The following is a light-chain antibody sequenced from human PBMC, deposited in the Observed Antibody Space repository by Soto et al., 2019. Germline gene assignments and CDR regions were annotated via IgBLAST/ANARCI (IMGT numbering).Light chain of an antibody. CDR2: KAS. V-gene: IGKV1-5*03. CDR3: QQLNSYPIT. Sequence: DIKMTQSPSTLSGSVGDRVTITCRASQTISSWLAWYQQKPGKAPKLLIYKASTLKSGVPSRFSGSGSGTEFTLTISSLQPEDFATYYCQQLNSYPITFGQGTRLE. J-gene: IGKJ5*01. CDR1: QTISSW.